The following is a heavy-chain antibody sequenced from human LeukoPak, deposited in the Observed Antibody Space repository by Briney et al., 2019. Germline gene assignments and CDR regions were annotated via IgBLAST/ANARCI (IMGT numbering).Heavy chain of an antibody. Sequence: SETLSLTCTVSGDSISGYYWNWIRQSPGKGLEWIAYLYYSGTTTKYNPSLKSRVTMSADTSKNQISLKLSSVTAADTAVYYCARDLAGSSSMDVWGKGTTVTVSS. J-gene: IGHJ6*04. CDR1: GDSISGYY. D-gene: IGHD3-10*01. V-gene: IGHV4-59*01. CDR3: ARDLAGSSSMDV. CDR2: LYYSGTT.